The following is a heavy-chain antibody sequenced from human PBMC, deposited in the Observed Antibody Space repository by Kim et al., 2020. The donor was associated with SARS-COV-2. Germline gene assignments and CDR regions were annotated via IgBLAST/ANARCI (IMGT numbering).Heavy chain of an antibody. CDR1: GFTFSSYW. CDR2: IKQDGSEK. CDR3: ARDVEWELPYFDY. J-gene: IGHJ4*02. Sequence: LSLTCAASGFTFSSYWMSWVRQAPGKGLEWVANIKQDGSEKYYVDSVKGRFTISRDNAKNSLYLQMNSLRAEDTAVYYCARDVEWELPYFDYWGQGTLVTVSS. V-gene: IGHV3-7*01. D-gene: IGHD1-26*01.